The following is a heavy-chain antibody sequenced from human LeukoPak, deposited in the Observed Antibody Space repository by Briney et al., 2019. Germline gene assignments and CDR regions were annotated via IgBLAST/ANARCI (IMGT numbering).Heavy chain of an antibody. Sequence: GGSLRLSCAASGFTFPDYGMSWVRLAPGKGLEWVSGVDLNGGSTHYADSVKGRFAISRDNAKNSLYLQMNTLRAEDTALYYCARLFNFYGSGTYYPFDSWGQGALVTVSS. D-gene: IGHD3-10*01. CDR3: ARLFNFYGSGTYYPFDS. CDR1: GFTFPDYG. V-gene: IGHV3-20*04. J-gene: IGHJ4*02. CDR2: VDLNGGST.